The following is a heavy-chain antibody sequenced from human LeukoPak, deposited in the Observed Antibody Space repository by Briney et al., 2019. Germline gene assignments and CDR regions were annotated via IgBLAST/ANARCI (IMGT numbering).Heavy chain of an antibody. V-gene: IGHV1-18*01. D-gene: IGHD2-2*01. CDR1: GYTFTSFG. Sequence: ASVKVSCKASGYTFTSFGISWVRQAPGQALEWMGWISAYNGNTNYAQKFQGRVTITADESTSTAYMELSSLRSEDTAVYYCARGGYCSCTSCPEGYYYYGMDVWGQGTTVTVSS. J-gene: IGHJ6*02. CDR2: ISAYNGNT. CDR3: ARGGYCSCTSCPEGYYYYGMDV.